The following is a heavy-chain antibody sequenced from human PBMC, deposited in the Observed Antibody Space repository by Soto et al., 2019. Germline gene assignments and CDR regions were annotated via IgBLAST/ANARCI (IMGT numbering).Heavy chain of an antibody. J-gene: IGHJ5*02. Sequence: ASVKVSCKASGYTFTGYYMHWVRQAPGQGLEWMGWINPSSGGTNYAQKFQGRVTMTRDTSISTAYMELSRLRSDDTAVYYCARVGESGYSTAWFDPWGQGTLVTVSS. CDR1: GYTFTGYY. V-gene: IGHV1-2*02. CDR3: ARVGESGYSTAWFDP. CDR2: INPSSGGT. D-gene: IGHD5-18*01.